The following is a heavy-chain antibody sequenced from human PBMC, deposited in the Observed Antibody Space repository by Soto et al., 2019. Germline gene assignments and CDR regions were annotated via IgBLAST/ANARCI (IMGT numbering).Heavy chain of an antibody. CDR2: IYTSGST. D-gene: IGHD6-19*01. CDR1: GGSISSYY. CDR3: ARDSGSGWYGESNFDY. J-gene: IGHJ4*02. Sequence: QVQLQESGPGLVKPSETLSLTCTVSGGSISSYYWSWIRQPAGKGLEWIGRIYTSGSTNYNPSLTSRVTMSVDTSKNQFSLKLSSVTAADTAVYYCARDSGSGWYGESNFDYWGQGTLVTVSS. V-gene: IGHV4-4*07.